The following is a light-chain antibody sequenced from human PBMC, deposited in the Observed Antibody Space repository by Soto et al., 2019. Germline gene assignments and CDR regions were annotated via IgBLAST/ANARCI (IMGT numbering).Light chain of an antibody. CDR3: CSYAGSSTFYV. CDR1: SSDVGSYNL. CDR2: EGS. Sequence: QSALTQPASVSGSPGQSITISCTGTSSDVGSYNLVSWYQQHPGKAPKLMIYEGSKRPSGVSGRFSGSKSGNTASLTISGLQAEDEADYYCCSYAGSSTFYVFGTGTKLTV. V-gene: IGLV2-23*01. J-gene: IGLJ1*01.